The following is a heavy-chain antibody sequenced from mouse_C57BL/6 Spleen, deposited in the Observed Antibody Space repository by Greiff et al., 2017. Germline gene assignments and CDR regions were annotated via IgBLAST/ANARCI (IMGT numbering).Heavy chain of an antibody. V-gene: IGHV1-64*01. J-gene: IGHJ2*01. CDR2: IHPNSGST. D-gene: IGHD2-5*01. CDR3: ARRDSNYEGNFDY. Sequence: VQLQQPGAELVKPGASVKLSCKASGYTFTSYWMHWVKQRPGQGLEWIGMIHPNSGSTNYNEKFKSKATLTVDKSSSTAYMQLSSLTSEDSAVYYCARRDSNYEGNFDYWGQGTTLTVSS. CDR1: GYTFTSYW.